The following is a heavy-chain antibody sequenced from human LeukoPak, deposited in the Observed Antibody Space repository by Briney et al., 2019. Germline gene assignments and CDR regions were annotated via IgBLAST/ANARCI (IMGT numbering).Heavy chain of an antibody. D-gene: IGHD2/OR15-2a*01. CDR2: ILNGDTV. V-gene: IGHV3-69-1*01. CDR3: VRDHLWAFDI. Sequence: GGSLRRSCAASGFTFSAYSMNWVRQTPGKGLEWVSFILNGDTVSYADPVKGRFTISRDNSKNSLYLQMNSLRAEDTAVYFCVRDHLWAFDIWGQGTLVTVAS. J-gene: IGHJ4*02. CDR1: GFTFSAYS.